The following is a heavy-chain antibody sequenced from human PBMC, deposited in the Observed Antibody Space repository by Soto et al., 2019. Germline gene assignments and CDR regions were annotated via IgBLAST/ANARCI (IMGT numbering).Heavy chain of an antibody. CDR2: ISPPGGTT. CDR1: GFTFSRFA. Sequence: PGGSLRLSCVASGFTFSRFAMSWVRQAPGKGLELVSTISPPGGTTFYADSARGRFTISRDNSKNTLYLELNSLRAEDTAIYYCAKDLTPIQLWPSSFDFWGQGTLVTVSS. D-gene: IGHD5-18*01. J-gene: IGHJ4*02. CDR3: AKDLTPIQLWPSSFDF. V-gene: IGHV3-23*01.